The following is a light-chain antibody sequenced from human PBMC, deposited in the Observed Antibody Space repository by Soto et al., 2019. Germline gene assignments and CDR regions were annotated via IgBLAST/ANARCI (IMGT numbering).Light chain of an antibody. J-gene: IGLJ1*01. CDR3: QSNDNGVSGSDV. V-gene: IGLV1-40*01. Sequence: QSVLTQPPSVSGAPGQRVTISCTGSSSNIGAGYDVNWYQQLPGTAPKLLIFGDSNRPSGVPDRFSGSKSGTSASLVITGLQADDEADYYCQSNDNGVSGSDVFGTGTKLTVL. CDR2: GDS. CDR1: SSNIGAGYD.